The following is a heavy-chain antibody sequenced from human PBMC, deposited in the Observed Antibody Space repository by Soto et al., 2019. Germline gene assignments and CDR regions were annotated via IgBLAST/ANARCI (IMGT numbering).Heavy chain of an antibody. CDR2: IIPLFGTG. CDR1: GVTSSTHT. CDR3: ASGSAMGADH. J-gene: IGHJ5*02. D-gene: IGHD5-18*01. V-gene: IGHV1-69*06. Sequence: ASVKVSCKASGVTSSTHTITWVRQAPGQGLEWMGGIIPLFGTGRKAQKFQGRITIIADKSTSTAYMELSSLRSEDAAVYFCASGSAMGADHWGQGTLVTVSS.